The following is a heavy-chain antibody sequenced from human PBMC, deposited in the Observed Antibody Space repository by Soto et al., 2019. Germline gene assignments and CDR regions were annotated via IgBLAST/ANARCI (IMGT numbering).Heavy chain of an antibody. CDR3: AKGRVIVVVPAGFDP. D-gene: IGHD2-2*01. CDR2: ISGSGGST. J-gene: IGHJ5*02. V-gene: IGHV3-23*01. CDR1: GFTFSSYA. Sequence: EVQLLESGGGLVQPGGSLRLSCAASGFTFSSYAMSWVRQAPGKGLEWVSAISGSGGSTYYADSVKGRFTISRDNSKNTLYLKINSLRAEERAVYYCAKGRVIVVVPAGFDPWGQEPWSPSPQ.